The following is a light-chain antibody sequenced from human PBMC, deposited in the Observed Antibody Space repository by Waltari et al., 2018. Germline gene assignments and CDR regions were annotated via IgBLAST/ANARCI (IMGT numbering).Light chain of an antibody. V-gene: IGKV2-28*01. CDR3: MQSLQTPRT. J-gene: IGKJ1*01. CDR2: LAF. CDR1: QSLLHSNGNTY. Sequence: ISCKSGQSLLHSNGNTYLDWYLQKPGQSPQLLISLAFNRASGVPDRFSGSGSGTDFTLKISRVEAEDVGVYYCMQSLQTPRTFGQGTKLEIK.